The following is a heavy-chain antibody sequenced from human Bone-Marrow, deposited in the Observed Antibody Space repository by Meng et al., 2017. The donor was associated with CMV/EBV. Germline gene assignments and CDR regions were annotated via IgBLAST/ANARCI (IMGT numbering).Heavy chain of an antibody. J-gene: IGHJ6*02. CDR2: IYYSGNT. Sequence: SETLSLTCTVSGDSISRKFWSWIRQPPGKGLEWIGSIYYSGNTYYNPSLKSRVTISVDTSKNQFSLKLSSVTAADTAVYYCARWAVVVANNDYLYYGMDVWGQGTTVTVSS. V-gene: IGHV4-39*07. CDR3: ARWAVVVANNDYLYYGMDV. D-gene: IGHD2-15*01. CDR1: GDSISRKF.